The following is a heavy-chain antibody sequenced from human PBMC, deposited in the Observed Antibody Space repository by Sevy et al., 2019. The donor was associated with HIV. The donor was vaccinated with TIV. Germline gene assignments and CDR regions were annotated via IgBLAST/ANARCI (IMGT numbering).Heavy chain of an antibody. CDR2: INPNSGGT. D-gene: IGHD1-26*01. CDR1: GYTFTGYY. J-gene: IGHJ4*02. CDR3: ARMEQIRNYFDY. Sequence: ASVKVSCKASGYTFTGYYMHWVRQAPGQGLEWMGWINPNSGGTNYAQKFQGRVTMTRDTSISTAYMELSRLRSDDTAVYYCARMEQIRNYFDYWGQGTLVTVSS. V-gene: IGHV1-2*02.